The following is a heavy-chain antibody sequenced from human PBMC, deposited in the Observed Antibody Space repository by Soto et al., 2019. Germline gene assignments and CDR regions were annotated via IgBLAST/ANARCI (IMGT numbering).Heavy chain of an antibody. D-gene: IGHD6-13*01. Sequence: ASVKVSCKASGYTFTSYDISWVRQAPGQGLEWMGWISAYNGNTNYAQKLQGRVTMTTDTSTSTAYMELRSLRSDDTAVYYCARDVPGIAAAGTKDSFDYWGQGTLVTVSS. CDR2: ISAYNGNT. CDR1: GYTFTSYD. V-gene: IGHV1-18*01. CDR3: ARDVPGIAAAGTKDSFDY. J-gene: IGHJ4*02.